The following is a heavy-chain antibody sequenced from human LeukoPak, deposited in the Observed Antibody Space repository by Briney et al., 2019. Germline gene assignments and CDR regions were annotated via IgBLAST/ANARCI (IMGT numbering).Heavy chain of an antibody. CDR3: AYDSSGWYNWFDP. J-gene: IGHJ5*02. V-gene: IGHV1-69*05. CDR1: GGTFSSYA. Sequence: SVKVSCKASGGTFSSYAISWVRQAPGQGLEWMGGIIPIFGTANYAQKFQGRVTITTDESTSTAYMELSSLRSEDTAVYYCAYDSSGWYNWFDPWGQGTLVTVSS. CDR2: IIPIFGTA. D-gene: IGHD6-19*01.